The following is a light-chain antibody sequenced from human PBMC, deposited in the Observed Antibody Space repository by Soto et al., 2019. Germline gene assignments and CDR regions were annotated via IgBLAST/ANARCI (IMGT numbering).Light chain of an antibody. Sequence: EIVMTQSPATLSVSPGDRATLSCRASQSVRSYLAWYQQKPGQSPRLLISGASTRATGFAARFSGSGSGTEFTLTISNLQSEDFAVYYCQQYNNWPYTFGQGTKLEIK. CDR3: QQYNNWPYT. J-gene: IGKJ2*01. CDR1: QSVRSY. V-gene: IGKV3-15*01. CDR2: GAS.